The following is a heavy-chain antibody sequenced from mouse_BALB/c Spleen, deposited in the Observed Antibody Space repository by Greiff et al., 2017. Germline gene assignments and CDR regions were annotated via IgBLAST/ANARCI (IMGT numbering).Heavy chain of an antibody. J-gene: IGHJ4*01. D-gene: IGHD2-2*01. CDR2: ISSGGST. CDR1: GFTFSSYA. V-gene: IGHV5-6-5*01. CDR3: ARGVYGYDGGYAMDY. Sequence: EVKLVESGGGLVKPGGSLKLSCAASGFTFSSYAMSWVRQTPEKRLEWVASISSGGSTYYPDSVKGRFTISRDNARNILYLQMSSLRSEDTAMYYCARGVYGYDGGYAMDYWGQGTSVTVSS.